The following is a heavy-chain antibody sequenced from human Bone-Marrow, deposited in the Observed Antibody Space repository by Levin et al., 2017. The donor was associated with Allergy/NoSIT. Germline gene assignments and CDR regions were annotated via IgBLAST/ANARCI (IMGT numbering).Heavy chain of an antibody. CDR1: GFTFSVNW. Sequence: HSGGSLRLSCAASGFTFSVNWMHWVRQTPGKGLLWVSRINSDASSAAYADSVKGRFTISRDNAKNTLYLHMDSLRAEDTAMYYCARAGNNYYNFMDVWGKGTTVTVSS. J-gene: IGHJ6*03. V-gene: IGHV3-74*03. CDR2: INSDASSA. CDR3: ARAGNNYYNFMDV.